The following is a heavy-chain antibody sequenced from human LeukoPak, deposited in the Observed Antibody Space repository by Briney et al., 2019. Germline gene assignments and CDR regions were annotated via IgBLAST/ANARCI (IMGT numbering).Heavy chain of an antibody. V-gene: IGHV3-23*01. CDR3: AKSSTSFTPAYFDY. Sequence: GGSLRLSCAASTFTFSSYNMNWVRQAPGKGLEWVSAISGSGGSTYYADSVKGRFTISRDNSKNTLYLQMNSLRAEDTAVYYCAKSSTSFTPAYFDYWGQGTLVTVSS. D-gene: IGHD2-2*01. J-gene: IGHJ4*02. CDR2: ISGSGGST. CDR1: TFTFSSYN.